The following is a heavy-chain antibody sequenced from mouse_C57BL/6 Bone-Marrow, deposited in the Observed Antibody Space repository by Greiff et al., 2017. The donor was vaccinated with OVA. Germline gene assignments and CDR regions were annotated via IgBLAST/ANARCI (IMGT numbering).Heavy chain of an antibody. V-gene: IGHV1-50*01. D-gene: IGHD3-2*02. J-gene: IGHJ2*01. CDR1: GYTFTSYW. CDR3: ASAAQALYYFDY. Sequence: QVQLQQPGAELVKPGASVKLSCKASGYTFTSYWMQWVKQRPGQGLEWIGEIDPSDSYTNYNQKFKGKATLTVDTSSSTAYMQLSSLTSEDSAVYYGASAAQALYYFDYGGQGTTLTVSS. CDR2: IDPSDSYT.